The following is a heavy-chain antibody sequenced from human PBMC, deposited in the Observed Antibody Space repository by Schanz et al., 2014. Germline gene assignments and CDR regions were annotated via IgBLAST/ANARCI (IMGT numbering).Heavy chain of an antibody. CDR3: ATDHIAAAGSQYFYYYGMGV. J-gene: IGHJ6*02. D-gene: IGHD6-13*01. CDR2: ISAYSGNS. V-gene: IGHV1-18*01. Sequence: QVQLVQSGAEVKKPGASVKVSCKASGYTLTVFGVSWVRQAPGQGREWMGWISAYSGNSKYVQKLQGRVTMTTDTSANTAYMELRSLTSDDTAVYYCATDHIAAAGSQYFYYYGMGVWGQGTTVTVSS. CDR1: GYTLTVFG.